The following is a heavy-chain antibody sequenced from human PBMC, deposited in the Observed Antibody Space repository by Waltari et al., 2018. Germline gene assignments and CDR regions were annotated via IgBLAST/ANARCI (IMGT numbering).Heavy chain of an antibody. CDR2: IHSSGNI. Sequence: EVQLVESGGTLVQTGESLRLSCLVSGFSVRNNYMSWVRQAPGKGLEWVSVIHSSGNIFYADSVRGRFTISKDTSKNTVYLQMSGLRAEDTAVYYCTREGGISGYFDFWGQGSLVTVSS. CDR1: GFSVRNNY. V-gene: IGHV3-66*01. CDR3: TREGGISGYFDF. J-gene: IGHJ4*02. D-gene: IGHD2-15*01.